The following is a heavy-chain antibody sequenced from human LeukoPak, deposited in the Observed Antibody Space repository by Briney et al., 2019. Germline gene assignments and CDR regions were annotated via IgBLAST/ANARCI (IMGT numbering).Heavy chain of an antibody. Sequence: GSSGKVSCKASGGTFSSYAISWVRQARGQGLEWMGGIISIFGTANYAQKFQGRVTITTDESTSTAYMELSSLRSEDTAVYYCARTRRNDFWSGYYGWFDPWGQGTLVTVSS. J-gene: IGHJ5*02. CDR3: ARTRRNDFWSGYYGWFDP. D-gene: IGHD3-3*01. V-gene: IGHV1-69*05. CDR1: GGTFSSYA. CDR2: IISIFGTA.